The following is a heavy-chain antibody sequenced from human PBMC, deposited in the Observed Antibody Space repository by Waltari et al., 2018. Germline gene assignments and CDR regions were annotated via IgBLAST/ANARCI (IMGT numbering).Heavy chain of an antibody. CDR3: ASLMTTVTPSGGDAFDI. Sequence: QVQLVESGGGVVQPGRSLRLSCAASGFTFRSHSMHWVRQAPGKGLEWLEIISYDGSNKYYADSVKGRFTISRDNSKNTLYMQMNSLRAEDTAVYYCASLMTTVTPSGGDAFDIWGQGTMVTVSS. CDR1: GFTFRSHS. D-gene: IGHD4-17*01. V-gene: IGHV3-30*01. CDR2: ISYDGSNK. J-gene: IGHJ3*02.